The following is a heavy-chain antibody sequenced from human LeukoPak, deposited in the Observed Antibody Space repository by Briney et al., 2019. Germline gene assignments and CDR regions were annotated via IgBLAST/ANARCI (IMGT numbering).Heavy chain of an antibody. CDR3: AGSGGRSYAFDY. J-gene: IGHJ4*02. D-gene: IGHD2-15*01. V-gene: IGHV1-46*01. CDR2: INPSGGST. CDR1: GYTFTSYY. Sequence: ASVKVSCKASGYTFTSYYMHWVRQAPGQGLEWMGIINPSGGSTSYAQKFQGRVTMTRDMSTSTVYMELSSLRSEDTAVYYCAGSGGRSYAFDYWGQGTLVTVSS.